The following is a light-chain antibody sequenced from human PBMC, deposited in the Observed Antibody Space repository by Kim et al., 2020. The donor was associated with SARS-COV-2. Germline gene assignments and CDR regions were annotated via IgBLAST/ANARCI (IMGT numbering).Light chain of an antibody. CDR2: DVI. Sequence: QSALTQSRSVSGSPGQSVTISCTGTSSDVGGYNYVSCYQQHPGKAPKLIIYDVIERPSGVPDRFSASKSGNTASLTISGLQAEDEADYYCCSYAGSPPYVFGTGTKVTVL. J-gene: IGLJ1*01. CDR1: SSDVGGYNY. V-gene: IGLV2-11*01. CDR3: CSYAGSPPYV.